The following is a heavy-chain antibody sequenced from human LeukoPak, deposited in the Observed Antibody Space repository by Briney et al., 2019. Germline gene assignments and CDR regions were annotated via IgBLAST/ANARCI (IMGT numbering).Heavy chain of an antibody. CDR3: ARVSGNSSGWYLAFDI. CDR1: GGSVSSGSYY. Sequence: SETLSPTCTVSGGSVSSGSYYWSWIRHPPGKGLEWMGYIYYSGSTNYNPSLKSRVTISVDTSKNQFSLKLSSVTAADTAVYYCARVSGNSSGWYLAFDIWGQGTMVTVSS. V-gene: IGHV4-61*01. CDR2: IYYSGST. J-gene: IGHJ3*02. D-gene: IGHD6-19*01.